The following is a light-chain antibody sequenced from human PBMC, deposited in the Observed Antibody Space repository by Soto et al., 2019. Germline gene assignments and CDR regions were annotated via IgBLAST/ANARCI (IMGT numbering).Light chain of an antibody. CDR2: GAS. CDR1: QSVSSN. J-gene: IGKJ1*01. CDR3: QPYSNLPFT. Sequence: EIVMTQSPATLSVSPGERATLSCRASQSVSSNLAWYQQKPGQGPRLLIYGASTRATGIPARFSGSGSGTEFTLHISSLQSEDLAVYYCQPYSNLPFTFGQGTKVEIK. V-gene: IGKV3-15*01.